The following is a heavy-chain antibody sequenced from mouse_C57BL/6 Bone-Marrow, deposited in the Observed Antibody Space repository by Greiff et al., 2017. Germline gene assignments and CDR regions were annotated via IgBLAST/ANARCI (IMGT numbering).Heavy chain of an antibody. J-gene: IGHJ1*03. CDR2: ISDGGSYT. CDR1: GFPFSSYA. CDR3: ARDKDGSSYGDWYFDV. D-gene: IGHD1-1*01. Sequence: VQLVESGGGLVKPGGSLKLSCAASGFPFSSYAMSWVRQTPEKRLEWVATISDGGSYTYYPDNVKGRFTISRDNAKNNLYLQMSHLKSEDTAMYYCARDKDGSSYGDWYFDVWGTGTTVTVSS. V-gene: IGHV5-4*01.